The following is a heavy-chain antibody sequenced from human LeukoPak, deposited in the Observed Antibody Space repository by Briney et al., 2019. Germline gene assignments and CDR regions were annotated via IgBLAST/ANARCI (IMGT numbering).Heavy chain of an antibody. V-gene: IGHV3-23*01. CDR3: AKDRGSGYHYFDY. D-gene: IGHD3-22*01. CDR2: ISTSGESA. Sequence: GGSRRLARAASGFTLSSYSMNWVRQAPGRGLEWVSVISTSGESAYYADSVKGRFTISRDNSKNTLYLQMNSLRAEDTAVYYCAKDRGSGYHYFDYWGQGTLVTVSS. CDR1: GFTLSSYS. J-gene: IGHJ4*02.